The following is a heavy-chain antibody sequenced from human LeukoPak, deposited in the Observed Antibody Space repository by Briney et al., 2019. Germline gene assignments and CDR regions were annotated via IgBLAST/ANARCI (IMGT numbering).Heavy chain of an antibody. D-gene: IGHD3-10*01. Sequence: PGGSLRLSCAASGFTFSNYEMTWVRQAPGRGREWDAYISNSGSTIYYADSVKGRFTISRDHAKNSMYLQMNSLRAEDTALYYWARRRHPQKIPLVRAGQRPYYMDVWGKGTTVTTSS. CDR2: ISNSGSTI. J-gene: IGHJ6*03. V-gene: IGHV3-48*03. CDR3: ARRRHPQKIPLVRAGQRPYYMDV. CDR1: GFTFSNYE.